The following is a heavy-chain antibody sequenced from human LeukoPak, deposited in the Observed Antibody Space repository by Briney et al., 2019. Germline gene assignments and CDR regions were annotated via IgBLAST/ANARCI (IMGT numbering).Heavy chain of an antibody. D-gene: IGHD2-15*01. CDR3: AKEACSGGSCYGTVLPGDY. CDR2: ISGSSSST. J-gene: IGHJ4*02. V-gene: IGHV3-23*01. CDR1: GFTFSSCA. Sequence: PGGSLRLSCAASGFTFSSCAMSWVRQAPGKGLEWVSTISGSSSSTYYADSVKGRFTISRDNSKNTLYLQMNSLRAEDTAVFYCAKEACSGGSCYGTVLPGDYWGQGTLVTVSS.